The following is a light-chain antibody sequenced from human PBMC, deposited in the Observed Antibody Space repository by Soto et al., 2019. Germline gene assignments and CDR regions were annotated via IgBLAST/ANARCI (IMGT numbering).Light chain of an antibody. Sequence: QSVLTQPASVSGSPGQSITISCTGTSSDVGGYNYVSWYQHHPGKAPKLIIYDVTNRPSGVSNPFSGSKSGNTASLTISGLQPEDEAHSYCSSYTTSNTRQIVFGTGTKLTVL. J-gene: IGLJ1*01. CDR3: SSYTTSNTRQIV. CDR1: SSDVGGYNY. CDR2: DVT. V-gene: IGLV2-14*03.